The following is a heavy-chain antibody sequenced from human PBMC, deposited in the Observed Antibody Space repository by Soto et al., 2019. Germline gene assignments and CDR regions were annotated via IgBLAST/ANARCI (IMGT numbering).Heavy chain of an antibody. V-gene: IGHV3-30-3*01. CDR3: ARDMGISTSPFF. CDR2: ISYDGSNK. CDR1: GFTFSSYA. D-gene: IGHD2-2*01. J-gene: IGHJ4*02. Sequence: GGSLRLSCAASGFTFSSYAMHWVRQAPGKGLEWVAVISYDGSNKYYADSVKGRFTISRDNSKNTLYLQMNSLRAEDTAVYYCARDMGISTSPFFWGQGTLVTVSS.